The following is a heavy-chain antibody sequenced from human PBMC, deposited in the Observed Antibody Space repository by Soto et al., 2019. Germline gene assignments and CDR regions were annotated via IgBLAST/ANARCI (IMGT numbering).Heavy chain of an antibody. CDR1: GFTFSSYS. D-gene: IGHD2-15*01. V-gene: IGHV3-21*01. J-gene: IGHJ4*02. CDR3: AIAPLDCSGGSCYSV. Sequence: GGSLRLSCAASGFTFSSYSMNWVRQAPGKGLEWVSSISSSSSYIYYADSVKGRFTISRDNAKNSLYLQMNSLRAEDTAVYYCAIAPLDCSGGSCYSVWGQGTLVTVSS. CDR2: ISSSSSYI.